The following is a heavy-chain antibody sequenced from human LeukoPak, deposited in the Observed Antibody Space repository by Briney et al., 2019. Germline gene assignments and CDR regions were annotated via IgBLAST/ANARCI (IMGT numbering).Heavy chain of an antibody. Sequence: GASVKVSCKASNNTLSNNGITWVRQAPGQGLEWMGWTSGYNTYTTYAQKFQDRVTMTKDTSTNTAYVEMRSLRSDDTAMYYCARVRLVWGMERFDLWGQGTMVTVSS. V-gene: IGHV1-18*01. CDR2: TSGYNTYT. CDR3: ARVRLVWGMERFDL. CDR1: NNTLSNNG. J-gene: IGHJ3*01. D-gene: IGHD3-16*01.